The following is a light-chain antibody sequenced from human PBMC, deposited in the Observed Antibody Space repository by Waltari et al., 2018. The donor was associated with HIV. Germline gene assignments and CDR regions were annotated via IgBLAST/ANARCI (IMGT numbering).Light chain of an antibody. CDR2: SNN. CDR3: AAWDANLNGRL. CDR1: ISNIGGNT. Sequence: QSVLTQSPSASGTPGQRVTISCSGSISNIGGNTVSWYQHLPGTAPKLLIYSNNQRPSWVPDRFSGSKSGTSASLAISGLQSEDEADYYCAAWDANLNGRLFGGGTKLTVL. J-gene: IGLJ2*01. V-gene: IGLV1-44*01.